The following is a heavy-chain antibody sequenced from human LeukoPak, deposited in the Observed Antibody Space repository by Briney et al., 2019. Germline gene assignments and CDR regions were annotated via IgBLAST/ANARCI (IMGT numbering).Heavy chain of an antibody. CDR2: INHSGST. Sequence: SETLSLTCAVYGGSFSGYYWSWIRQPPGKGLEWIGEINHSGSTNYNPSLKSRVTISVDTSKNQFSLKLSSVTAADTAVYYCARRSGYSSSWYPIPLDYWGQGTLVTVSS. CDR3: ARRSGYSSSWYPIPLDY. D-gene: IGHD6-13*01. J-gene: IGHJ4*02. V-gene: IGHV4-34*01. CDR1: GGSFSGYY.